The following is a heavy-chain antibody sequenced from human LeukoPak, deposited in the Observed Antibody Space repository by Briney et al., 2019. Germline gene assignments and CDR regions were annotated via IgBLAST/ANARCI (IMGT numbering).Heavy chain of an antibody. J-gene: IGHJ4*02. CDR3: ARSEMSRAARRYYFDY. CDR1: GGTFSSYT. V-gene: IGHV1-69*02. Sequence: SVKVSCKASGGTFSSYTISWVRQAPGQGLEWMGRIIPILGIANYAQKFQGRFTITADKSTSTAYKELSSLRSEDTAVYYCARSEMSRAARRYYFDYWGQGTLVTVSS. CDR2: IIPILGIA. D-gene: IGHD6-6*01.